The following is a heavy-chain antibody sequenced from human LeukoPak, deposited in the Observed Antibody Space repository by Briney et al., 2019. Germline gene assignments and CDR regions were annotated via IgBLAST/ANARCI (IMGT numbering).Heavy chain of an antibody. J-gene: IGHJ4*02. CDR2: IYYSGST. CDR1: GGSISSSSYY. V-gene: IGHV4-39*01. CDR3: ARHGYSGYGNFDY. Sequence: SETLSLTCNVSGGSISSSSYYWGWIRQPPGKGLEWIGSIYYSGSTYYNPSLKSRVTISVDTSKNQFSLKLSSVTAADTAVYYCARHGYSGYGNFDYWGQGTLVTVSS. D-gene: IGHD5-12*01.